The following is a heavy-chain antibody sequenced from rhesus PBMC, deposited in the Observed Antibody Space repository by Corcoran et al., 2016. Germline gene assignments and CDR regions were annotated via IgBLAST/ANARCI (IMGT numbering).Heavy chain of an antibody. CDR3: VRDSNWRADY. CDR2: TFYRSKWNH. CDR1: GGSVHSNLPT. Sequence: QVQLQESGPGLVKPSQTLSLTCAVSGGSVHSNLPTWNWIRQSPSRGLEWLGRTFYRSKWNHDYAQSVQNRITINADTSKNQFSLQLNSVTPEDMAVYYCVRDSNWRADYWGHGVLVTVSS. D-gene: IGHD4-23*01. J-gene: IGHJ4*01. V-gene: IGHV6-1*01.